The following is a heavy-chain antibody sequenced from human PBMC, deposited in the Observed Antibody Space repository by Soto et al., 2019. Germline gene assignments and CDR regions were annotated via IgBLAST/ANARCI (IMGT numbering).Heavy chain of an antibody. CDR2: ITAFNGNT. D-gene: IGHD2-15*01. CDR3: ARDLGGVEVPGVTRADV. V-gene: IGHV1-18*01. Sequence: QVHLVQSGAEVRKPGASVKVSCKTSGYTFSKFGISWVRQAPGQGLQWMGWITAFNGNTNYEERFLGRVTMTTDTSTSTAYMELRNLRSDDTAVYYCARDLGGVEVPGVTRADVWGQGTTVTVSS. CDR1: GYTFSKFG. J-gene: IGHJ6*02.